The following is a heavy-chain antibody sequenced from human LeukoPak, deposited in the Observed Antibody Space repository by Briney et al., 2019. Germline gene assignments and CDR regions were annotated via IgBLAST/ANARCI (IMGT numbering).Heavy chain of an antibody. CDR2: IYSGGST. CDR1: GFTVSSNY. D-gene: IGHD5-24*01. V-gene: IGHV3-53*01. CDR3: ASRRSRDGYNYYYYGMDV. Sequence: GGSLRLSCAASGFTVSSNYMSWVRQAPGKGLEWVSVIYSGGSTYYADPVKGRFTISRDNSKNTLYLQMNSLRAEDTAVYYCASRRSRDGYNYYYYGMDVWGQGTTVTVSS. J-gene: IGHJ6*02.